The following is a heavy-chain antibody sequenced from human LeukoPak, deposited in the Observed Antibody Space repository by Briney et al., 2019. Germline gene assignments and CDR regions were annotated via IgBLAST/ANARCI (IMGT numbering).Heavy chain of an antibody. CDR2: INDSGST. J-gene: IGHJ4*02. CDR1: GDSMNNYY. CDR3: ARAVHYSGTSDQYTGGWYYFDF. D-gene: IGHD3-10*01. Sequence: SETLSLTCNVFGDSMNNYYWSWIRQPPGKGLEWIGNINDSGSTNSDPSLKSRATISVDMSRKHFFLDLSSVTAADTAVYYCARAVHYSGTSDQYTGGWYYFDFWGQGTLVTVSS. V-gene: IGHV4-59*01.